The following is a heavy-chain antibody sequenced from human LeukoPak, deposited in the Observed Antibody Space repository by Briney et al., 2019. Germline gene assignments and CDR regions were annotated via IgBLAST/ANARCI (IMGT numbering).Heavy chain of an antibody. CDR2: ISGSGGST. V-gene: IGHV3-23*01. CDR1: GFTFSSYG. J-gene: IGHJ4*02. Sequence: PGGSLRLSCAASGFTFSSYGTSWVRQAPGKGLEWVSAISGSGGSTYYADSVKGRFTISRDNSKNTLYLQMNSLRAEDTAVYYCAKDLEVRGVSFDYWGQGTLVTVSS. D-gene: IGHD3-10*01. CDR3: AKDLEVRGVSFDY.